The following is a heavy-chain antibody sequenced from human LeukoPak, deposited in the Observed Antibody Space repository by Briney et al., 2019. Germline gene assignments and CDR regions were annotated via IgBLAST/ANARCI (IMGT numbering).Heavy chain of an antibody. CDR1: GGSISSYY. CDR2: IYYSGST. Sequence: SETLSLTCSVSGGSISSYYWSWIRQPPGKGLEWIGYIYYSGSTNYNPSLKSRVTISVDTSKNQFSLKLSSVTAADTAVYYCARYDSSGYCFDYWGQGTLVTVSS. J-gene: IGHJ4*02. V-gene: IGHV4-59*01. D-gene: IGHD3-22*01. CDR3: ARYDSSGYCFDY.